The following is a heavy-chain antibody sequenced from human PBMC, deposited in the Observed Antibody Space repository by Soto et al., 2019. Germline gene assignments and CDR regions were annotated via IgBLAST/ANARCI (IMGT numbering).Heavy chain of an antibody. CDR2: IYHTGIT. D-gene: IGHD5-12*01. V-gene: IGHV4-31*03. J-gene: IGHJ4*02. CDR1: GGSISSGGYY. CDR3: ARTADGYNYLNY. Sequence: PSETLSLTCTVSGGSISSGGYYWIRIRQEPGKVLEWIGYIYHTGITYYNPSLESRVIISVDTSKNQFSLSLSSVTAADTAVYYCARTADGYNYLNYWGQGTLVTVSS.